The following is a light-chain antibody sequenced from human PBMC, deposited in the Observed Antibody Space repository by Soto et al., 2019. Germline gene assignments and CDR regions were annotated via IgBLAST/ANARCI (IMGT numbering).Light chain of an antibody. Sequence: EIVMTQSPATLSVSPGERATLSCRASQSVSSNLAWYQQKPGQAPRLLIYGASTRATGIPARFSGSGSGTELTLTISSLQSEDFEVYYCQQYNNWPPWTCGQGTKVEIK. CDR1: QSVSSN. J-gene: IGKJ1*01. CDR2: GAS. V-gene: IGKV3-15*01. CDR3: QQYNNWPPWT.